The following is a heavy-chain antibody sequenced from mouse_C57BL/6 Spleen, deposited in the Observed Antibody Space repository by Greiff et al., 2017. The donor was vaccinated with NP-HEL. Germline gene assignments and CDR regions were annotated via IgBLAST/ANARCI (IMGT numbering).Heavy chain of an antibody. J-gene: IGHJ3*01. CDR1: GCTVKDDY. V-gene: IGHV14-2*01. CDR3: AQGFFAY. CDR2: IDHEGGVT. Sequence: VHVKQSGAPLVKPGGVGKVGGTVVGCTVKDDYSHWVREVTEQGLEWIGRIDHEGGVTKYAPKFEGKAPITADTSSNTDYLRLSSLTSEDTAVYYCAQGFFAYWGQGTLVTVSA.